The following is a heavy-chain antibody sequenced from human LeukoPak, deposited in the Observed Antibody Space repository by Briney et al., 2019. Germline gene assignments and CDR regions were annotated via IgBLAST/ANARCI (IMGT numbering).Heavy chain of an antibody. CDR1: GGSLSSYY. Sequence: SETLSLTCTVSGGSLSSYYWSWVRQPPGKGLGWIGYIYYSGSTNYNPSLKSRVTISVDTSKNQFSLKLSSVTAADTAVYYCARDGGRTSSDAVEIWGQGTMVIVSS. V-gene: IGHV4-59*01. D-gene: IGHD2-2*01. CDR3: ARDGGRTSSDAVEI. CDR2: IYYSGST. J-gene: IGHJ3*02.